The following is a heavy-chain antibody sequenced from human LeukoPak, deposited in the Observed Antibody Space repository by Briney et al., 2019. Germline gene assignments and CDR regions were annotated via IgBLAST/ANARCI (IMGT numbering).Heavy chain of an antibody. CDR3: AREYSNCSGGSCYQGFDY. D-gene: IGHD2-15*01. V-gene: IGHV3-30*02. CDR2: IRYDGSNK. Sequence: PGGSLRLSCAASGFTFSSYGMHWVRQAPGKGLEWVAFIRYDGSNKYYADSVKGRFTISRDNSKNTLYLQMNSLRAEDTAVYYCAREYSNCSGGSCYQGFDYWGQGTLVTVSS. CDR1: GFTFSSYG. J-gene: IGHJ4*02.